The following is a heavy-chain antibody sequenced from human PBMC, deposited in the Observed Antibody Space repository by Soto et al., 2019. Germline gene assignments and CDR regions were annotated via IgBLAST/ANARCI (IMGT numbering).Heavy chain of an antibody. J-gene: IGHJ5*02. CDR2: ISSNSAYI. D-gene: IGHD6-13*01. CDR3: TRDASRDSSARGWFDP. CDR1: GFTFRSFT. V-gene: IGHV3-21*01. Sequence: GGSLRLSCAASGFTFRSFTMNWVRQAPGKGLEWVPTISSNSAYIYYTDALRGRFTISRGNAKNSLHLQMNSLRAEDTAVYYCTRDASRDSSARGWFDPWGPGTLVTVSS.